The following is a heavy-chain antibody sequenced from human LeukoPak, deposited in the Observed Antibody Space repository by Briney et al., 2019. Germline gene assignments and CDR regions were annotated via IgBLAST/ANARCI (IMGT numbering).Heavy chain of an antibody. CDR3: ARGGYGDYSGDWFDP. D-gene: IGHD4-17*01. J-gene: IGHJ5*02. CDR1: GFSFDDYS. CDR2: ISWDGGST. V-gene: IGHV3-43*01. Sequence: GGSLRLSCAASGFSFDDYSMHWVRQAPGKGLQWVSLISWDGGSTYYADSVKGRFTISRDNAKNSLYLQMNSLRAEDTAVYYCARGGYGDYSGDWFDPWGQGTLVTVSS.